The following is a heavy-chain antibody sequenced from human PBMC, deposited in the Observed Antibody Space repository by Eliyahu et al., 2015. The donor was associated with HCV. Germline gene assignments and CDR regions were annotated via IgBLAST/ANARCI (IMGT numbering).Heavy chain of an antibody. D-gene: IGHD6-13*01. V-gene: IGHV3-23*01. J-gene: IGHJ4*02. CDR1: GFTFSNYA. Sequence: EVQLLESGGDLVQPGGSLRLSCAASGFTFSNYAMSWVRQAPGKGLEWVSAISTSGSNTYYADSVKGRFTISRDNSKNTLYLQLNSLSAEDTAVYYCAKPRSTWHVDYWGQGTLVTVSS. CDR3: AKPRSTWHVDY. CDR2: ISTSGSNT.